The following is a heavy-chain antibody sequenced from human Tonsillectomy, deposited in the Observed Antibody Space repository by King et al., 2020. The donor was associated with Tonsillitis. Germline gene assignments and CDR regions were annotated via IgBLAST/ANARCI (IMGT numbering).Heavy chain of an antibody. J-gene: IGHJ4*02. V-gene: IGHV3-33*01. Sequence: VQLVESGGGVVPPGRSLRLSCAASGFSFSSYGIHWVRQAPGKGLEWVAVVWYDGSIKYYADSVKGRFTISRDNSKNTVSLQMNSLRADDTAVYYCARDLGEAMDYWGQGALVTVSS. CDR2: VWYDGSIK. D-gene: IGHD3-16*01. CDR3: ARDLGEAMDY. CDR1: GFSFSSYG.